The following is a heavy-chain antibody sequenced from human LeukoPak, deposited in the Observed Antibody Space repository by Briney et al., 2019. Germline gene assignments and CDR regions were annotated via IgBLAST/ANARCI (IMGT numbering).Heavy chain of an antibody. CDR2: IIPILGIA. Sequence: SVKVSCKASGGTFSSYAISWVRQAPGQGLEWTGRIIPILGIANYAQKFQGRVTITADKSTSTAYMELSSLRSEDTAVYYCASEYSSSSGWFDPWGQGTLVTVSS. V-gene: IGHV1-69*04. CDR1: GGTFSSYA. J-gene: IGHJ5*02. D-gene: IGHD6-6*01. CDR3: ASEYSSSSGWFDP.